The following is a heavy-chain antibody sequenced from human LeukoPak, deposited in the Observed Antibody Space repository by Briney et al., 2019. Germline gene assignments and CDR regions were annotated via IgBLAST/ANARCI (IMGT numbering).Heavy chain of an antibody. Sequence: RASETLSLTCAVYGGSFSGYYWSWIRQPPGKGLEWIGEINHSGSTNYNPSLKSRVTISVDTSKNQFSLKLSSVTAADTAVYYCARAPDLSGYSRLYYYYYYMDVWGKGATVTVSS. J-gene: IGHJ6*03. CDR1: GGSFSGYY. CDR3: ARAPDLSGYSRLYYYYYYMDV. V-gene: IGHV4-34*01. CDR2: INHSGST. D-gene: IGHD5-12*01.